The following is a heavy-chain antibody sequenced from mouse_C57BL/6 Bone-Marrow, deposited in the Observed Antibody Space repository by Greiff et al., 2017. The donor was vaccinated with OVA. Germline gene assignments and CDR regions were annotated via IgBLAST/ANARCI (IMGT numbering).Heavy chain of an antibody. CDR1: GYTFTSYW. CDR2: IHPNSGST. D-gene: IGHD2-4*01. Sequence: VQLQQPGAELVKPGASVKLSCKASGYTFTSYWMHWVKQRPGQGLEWIGMIHPNSGSTNYNEKFKSKATLTVDKSSSTAYMQLSSLTSEDSAVYYCARGGLRRVSLYWYSDVWGTGTTVTVSS. J-gene: IGHJ1*03. CDR3: ARGGLRRVSLYWYSDV. V-gene: IGHV1-64*01.